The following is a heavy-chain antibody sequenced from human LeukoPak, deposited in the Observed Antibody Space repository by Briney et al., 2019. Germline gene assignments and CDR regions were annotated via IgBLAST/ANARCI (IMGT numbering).Heavy chain of an antibody. CDR3: TSRGGN. Sequence: GGSLRLSCAASGFTFSNAWMSWVRQTPGKGLEWVGRIKSKNDDGTTDYAAPVKGRFTISRDDSKNTLYLQMNSLKTEDTAVYYCTSRGGNWGQGTLVTVSS. D-gene: IGHD3-10*01. CDR1: GFTFSNAW. V-gene: IGHV3-15*01. J-gene: IGHJ4*02. CDR2: IKSKNDDGTT.